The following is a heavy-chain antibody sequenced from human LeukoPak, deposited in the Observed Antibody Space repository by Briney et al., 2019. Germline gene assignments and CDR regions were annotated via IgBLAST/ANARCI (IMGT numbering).Heavy chain of an antibody. CDR3: ARGLGWWELHTVGAFDI. Sequence: PGGSLRLSCAASGFTFSSYAMHWVRQAPGKGLEWVAVISYDGSNKYYADSVKGRFTISRDNSKNTLYLQMNSLRAEDTAVYYCARGLGWWELHTVGAFDIWGQGTMVTVSS. CDR1: GFTFSSYA. CDR2: ISYDGSNK. D-gene: IGHD1-26*01. V-gene: IGHV3-30*04. J-gene: IGHJ3*02.